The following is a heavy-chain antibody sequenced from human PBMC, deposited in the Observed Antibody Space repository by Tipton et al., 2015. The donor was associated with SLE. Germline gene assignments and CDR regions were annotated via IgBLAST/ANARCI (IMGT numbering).Heavy chain of an antibody. CDR2: VYHSRST. CDR1: GASINTGNAY. CDR3: ARGGIQLWNWFDP. V-gene: IGHV4-38-2*01. J-gene: IGHJ5*02. D-gene: IGHD5-18*01. Sequence: TLSLTCAVSGASINTGNAYWGWIRQPPGKGLEWIGSVYHSRSTYYNPSLKSRVTISVDTSKNQFSLKLNSVTAADTAVYYCARGGIQLWNWFDPWGQGTLVTVSS.